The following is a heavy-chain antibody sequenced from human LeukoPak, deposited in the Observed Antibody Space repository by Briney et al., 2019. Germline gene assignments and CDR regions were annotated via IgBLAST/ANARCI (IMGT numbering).Heavy chain of an antibody. D-gene: IGHD4-17*01. CDR2: IYYSGST. V-gene: IGHV4-39*01. Sequence: SETLSLTCTVSGGPISGSSYYWGWIRQPPGKGLEWIGSIYYSGSTYYNPSLKSRVTISVDTSKNQFSLKLSSVTAADTAVYYCARLIRSSLGSDYWGQGTLVTVSS. CDR3: ARLIRSSLGSDY. CDR1: GGPISGSSYY. J-gene: IGHJ4*02.